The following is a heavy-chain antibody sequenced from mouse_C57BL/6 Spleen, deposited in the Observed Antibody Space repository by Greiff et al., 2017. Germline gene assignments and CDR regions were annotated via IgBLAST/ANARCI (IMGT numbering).Heavy chain of an antibody. V-gene: IGHV1-55*01. CDR1: GYTFTSYW. Sequence: QVQLKQPGAELVKPGASVKMSCKASGYTFTSYWITWVKQRPGQGLEWIGDIYPGSGSTNYNEKFKSKATLTVDTSSSTAYMQLSSLTSEDSAVYYCARWDYYGSSYPWYLDVWGTGTTVTVSS. CDR2: IYPGSGST. D-gene: IGHD1-1*01. CDR3: ARWDYYGSSYPWYLDV. J-gene: IGHJ1*03.